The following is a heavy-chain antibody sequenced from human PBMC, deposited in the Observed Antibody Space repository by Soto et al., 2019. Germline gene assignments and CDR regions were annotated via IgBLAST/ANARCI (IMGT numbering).Heavy chain of an antibody. D-gene: IGHD4-17*01. CDR1: GFSLRNSGVG. V-gene: IGHV2-5*02. CDR3: AHLTTGGFYFDY. CDR2: IYWDVDK. Sequence: QITLKESGPTLVKPTQTLTLTCTFSGFSLRNSGVGVGWIRQPPGKALEWLALIYWDVDKRYSPSLKSRLTIPKDTAKNQVVLTMTNMDPVDTATYYCAHLTTGGFYFDYWCQGTLVTVSS. J-gene: IGHJ4*02.